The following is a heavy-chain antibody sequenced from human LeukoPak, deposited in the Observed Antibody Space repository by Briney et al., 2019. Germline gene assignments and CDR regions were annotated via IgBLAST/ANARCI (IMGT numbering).Heavy chain of an antibody. D-gene: IGHD4-23*01. CDR3: ARDRYGGNEDCFDP. CDR1: GVSISSGDYY. CDR2: IYYSGST. J-gene: IGHJ5*02. Sequence: SETLSLTCTVSGVSISSGDYYWSWIRQPPGKGLEWIGYIYYSGSTYYNPSLKSRVTISVDTSKNQYSLKLSSVTAADTAVHYCARDRYGGNEDCFDPWGQGTLVTVSS. V-gene: IGHV4-30-4*08.